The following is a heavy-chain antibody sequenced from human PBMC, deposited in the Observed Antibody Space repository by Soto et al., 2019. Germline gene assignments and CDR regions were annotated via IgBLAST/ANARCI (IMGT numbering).Heavy chain of an antibody. V-gene: IGHV4-61*01. J-gene: IGHJ6*02. CDR2: IYYSGST. CDR1: GGSVSSGSYY. D-gene: IGHD6-6*01. Sequence: SETLSLTCTVSGGSVSSGSYYWSWIRQPPGKGLEWIGYIYYSGSTNYNPSLKSRVTISVDTSKNQFSLKLSSVTAADTAVYYCARDRGVFSSGYYYYYGMDFWGPGIAVTVFS. CDR3: ARDRGVFSSGYYYYYGMDF.